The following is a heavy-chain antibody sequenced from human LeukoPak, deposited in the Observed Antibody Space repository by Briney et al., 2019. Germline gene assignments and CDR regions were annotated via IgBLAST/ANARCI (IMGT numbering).Heavy chain of an antibody. D-gene: IGHD4-17*01. J-gene: IGHJ6*02. V-gene: IGHV3-23*01. CDR1: GFTFSSYA. CDR3: AKDVEVATVTDNYCYGMDV. Sequence: GSLRLSCAASGFTFSSYAMSWVRQAPGKGLEWVSAISGSGGSTYYADSVKGRFTISRDNSKNTLYLQMNSLRAEDTAVYYCAKDVEVATVTDNYCYGMDVWGQGTTVTVSS. CDR2: ISGSGGST.